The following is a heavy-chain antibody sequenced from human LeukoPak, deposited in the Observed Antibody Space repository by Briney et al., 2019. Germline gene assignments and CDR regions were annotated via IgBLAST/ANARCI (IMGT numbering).Heavy chain of an antibody. D-gene: IGHD4-17*01. CDR1: GGSISSSSYY. CDR3: ARRPYGDYRYYFDY. CDR2: IYYSGST. Sequence: PSETLSLTCTVSGGSISSSSYYWGWIRQPPGKGLVWIGSIYYSGSTYYNPSLKSRVTISVGTSKNQLSLKLSSVTAADTAAYYCARRPYGDYRYYFDYWGQGTLVTVSS. J-gene: IGHJ4*02. V-gene: IGHV4-39*01.